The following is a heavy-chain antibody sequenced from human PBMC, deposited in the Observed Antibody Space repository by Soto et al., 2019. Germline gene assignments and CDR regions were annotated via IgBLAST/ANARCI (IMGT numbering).Heavy chain of an antibody. D-gene: IGHD3-3*01. CDR2: ISAYNGNT. Sequence: ASVKVSCTASGYTFTSYGISWVRQAPGQGLEWMGWISAYNGNTNYAQKLQGRVTMTTDTSTSTAYMELRSLRSDDTAVYYCARGKTPLTYDFWSGYYENWFDPWGQGTLVTVSS. CDR1: GYTFTSYG. J-gene: IGHJ5*02. V-gene: IGHV1-18*01. CDR3: ARGKTPLTYDFWSGYYENWFDP.